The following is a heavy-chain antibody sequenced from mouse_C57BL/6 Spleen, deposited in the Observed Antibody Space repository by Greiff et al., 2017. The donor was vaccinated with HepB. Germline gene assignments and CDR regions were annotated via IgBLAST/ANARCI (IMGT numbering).Heavy chain of an antibody. CDR3: TRQGTTLDY. CDR1: GYTFTSYW. J-gene: IGHJ2*01. Sequence: EVQLQQSGTVLARPGASVKMSCKTSGYTFTSYWMHWVKQRPGQGLEWKGAIYPGNSDTSYNQKFKGKAKLTAVTSAGTAYMELSRLTNADSAVYYCTRQGTTLDYWGQGTTLTVSS. D-gene: IGHD1-1*01. CDR2: IYPGNSDT. V-gene: IGHV1-5*01.